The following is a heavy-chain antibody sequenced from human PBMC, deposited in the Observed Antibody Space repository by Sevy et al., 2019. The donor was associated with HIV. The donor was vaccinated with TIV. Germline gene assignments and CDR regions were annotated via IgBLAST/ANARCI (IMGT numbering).Heavy chain of an antibody. CDR2: ISGSGGST. D-gene: IGHD2-2*01. J-gene: IGHJ4*02. Sequence: GGSLRLSCAASGFTFSSYAMSWVRQAPGKGLEWVSAISGSGGSTYYADSVKGRFTISRDNSKNTLYLQMNSLRAEDTAVYYCVKDRGVYCSSTSCFFLGYYDYWGQGTLVTVSS. CDR3: VKDRGVYCSSTSCFFLGYYDY. CDR1: GFTFSSYA. V-gene: IGHV3-23*01.